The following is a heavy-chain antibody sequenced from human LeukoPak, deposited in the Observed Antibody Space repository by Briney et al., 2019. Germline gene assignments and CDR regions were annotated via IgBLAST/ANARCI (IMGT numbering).Heavy chain of an antibody. J-gene: IGHJ4*02. CDR2: ISGGNT. V-gene: IGHV3-23*01. D-gene: IGHD6-19*01. Sequence: GGCLRLSCAASGFSLTSYAMNWVRQTPGKGLEWVSGISGGNTYYADASRGRVTTSRDSSKNTLYLQMDFLRAEETAVYLCAKGFTTGWSEGYLDYWGQGTLVSVSS. CDR1: GFSLTSYA. CDR3: AKGFTTGWSEGYLDY.